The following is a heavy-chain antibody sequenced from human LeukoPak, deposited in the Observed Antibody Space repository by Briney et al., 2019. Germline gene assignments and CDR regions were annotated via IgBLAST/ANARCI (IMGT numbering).Heavy chain of an antibody. Sequence: GWALPLSCVASGFTFSSYAMCRLRQDPGKRLEGVSMIWGSLSSTYYADSVKGRCTIYRDNSKNTLYLQLNSLRAEDTAVYYCATDGQVWFQGGLDYWGQGTLVTVSS. V-gene: IGHV3-23*01. J-gene: IGHJ4*02. CDR2: IWGSLSST. CDR1: GFTFSSYA. CDR3: ATDGQVWFQGGLDY. D-gene: IGHD3/OR15-3a*01.